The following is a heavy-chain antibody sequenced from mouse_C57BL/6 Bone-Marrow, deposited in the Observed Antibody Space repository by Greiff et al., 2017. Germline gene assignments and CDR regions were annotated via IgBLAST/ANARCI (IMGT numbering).Heavy chain of an antibody. D-gene: IGHD4-1*01. V-gene: IGHV1-55*01. CDR2: IYPTSGRT. Sequence: QVQLQQSGAELVKPGASVKMSCKASSYTFTSYWITWVKQRPGQGLEWIGDIYPTSGRTNYNEKFKSKAILTVDTSSNTAYMQLSSLTSEDSAVFYCARSGPLGRSFDYWGQGTTLTVSS. CDR1: SYTFTSYW. J-gene: IGHJ2*01. CDR3: ARSGPLGRSFDY.